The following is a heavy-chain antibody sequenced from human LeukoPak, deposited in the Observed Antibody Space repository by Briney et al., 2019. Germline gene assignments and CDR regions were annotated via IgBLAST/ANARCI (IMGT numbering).Heavy chain of an antibody. CDR3: ASLDSAHPSGVH. V-gene: IGHV3-7*01. D-gene: IGHD5-18*01. CDR1: TFTFIPGW. J-gene: IGHJ4*02. CDR2: MKRDGSEK. Sequence: PGGSLRLSSEASTFTFIPGWMSWVRQAPGKGLEWVAMMKRDGSEKLYVDSVRGRFTISRDNAKNSLYLQMDSLRDEDSALYYCASLDSAHPSGVHWGQGTLVTVSS.